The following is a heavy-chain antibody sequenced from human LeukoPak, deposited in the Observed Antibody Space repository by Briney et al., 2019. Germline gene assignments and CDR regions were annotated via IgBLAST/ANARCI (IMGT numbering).Heavy chain of an antibody. Sequence: GRSHRPFCAASGFTISIYCMHCVRQAPGKGLECVAVISYDGSNKYYADSVKGRFTISRDNSKNTLYLQMNSLRAEDTAVYYCAKSIFGYQRVPLDYWGQGTLVTVSS. V-gene: IGHV3-30*18. D-gene: IGHD3-22*01. CDR2: ISYDGSNK. J-gene: IGHJ4*02. CDR1: GFTISIYC. CDR3: AKSIFGYQRVPLDY.